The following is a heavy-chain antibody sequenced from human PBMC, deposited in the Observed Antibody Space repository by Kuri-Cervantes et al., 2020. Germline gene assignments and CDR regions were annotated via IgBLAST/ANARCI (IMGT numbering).Heavy chain of an antibody. V-gene: IGHV3-23*01. CDR2: ITYTGGTT. CDR1: GFTFSSYE. J-gene: IGHJ4*02. CDR3: AKGRESSGYSDFDY. Sequence: GESLKISCAASGFTFSSYEMHWVRQAPGKGLEWVSGITYTGGTTYYADSVKGRFTISRDNSKNTLYLQMNSLKAEDSAVYSCAKGRESSGYSDFDYWGQGTLVTVSS. D-gene: IGHD3-22*01.